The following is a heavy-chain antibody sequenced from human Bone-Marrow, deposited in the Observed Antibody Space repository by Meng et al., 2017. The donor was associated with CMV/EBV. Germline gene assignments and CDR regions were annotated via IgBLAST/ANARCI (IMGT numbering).Heavy chain of an antibody. Sequence: ASVKVSCKASGYTFTSYDINWVRQATGQGLEWMGWMNPNSGNTGYAQKFQGRVTMTRNTSISTAYMELSSLRSEDTAVYYCARLARLSSRGYCSSTSCHYYYYGMDVWGQGTTATVSS. V-gene: IGHV1-8*01. J-gene: IGHJ6*02. D-gene: IGHD2-2*01. CDR2: MNPNSGNT. CDR3: ARLARLSSRGYCSSTSCHYYYYGMDV. CDR1: GYTFTSYD.